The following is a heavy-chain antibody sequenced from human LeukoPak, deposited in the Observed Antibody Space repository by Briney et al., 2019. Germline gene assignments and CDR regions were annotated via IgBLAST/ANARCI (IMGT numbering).Heavy chain of an antibody. CDR2: ISDSGGTT. V-gene: IGHV3-23*01. J-gene: IGHJ4*02. CDR3: AKRPYSSGYYHFDY. Sequence: GGSLRLSCAASGFTFSSCAMSWVRQAPGKGLEWVSGISDSGGTTYYADSVKGRFTISRDNSKNTMYLQMNSLRAEDTAVYYCAKRPYSSGYYHFDYWGQGTLVTVSS. CDR1: GFTFSSCA. D-gene: IGHD3-22*01.